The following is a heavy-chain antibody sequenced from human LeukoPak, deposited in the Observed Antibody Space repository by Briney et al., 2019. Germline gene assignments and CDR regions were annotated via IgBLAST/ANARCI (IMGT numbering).Heavy chain of an antibody. Sequence: SETLSLTCTVSGGSFSGYYWSWIRQPPGKGLEWIGYIYYSGSTNYNPSLKSRVTISIDTSKNQFFLKLSSVTAADTAVYYCARDSSRAYYYDSSGSTFDYWGQGTLVTVSS. CDR1: GGSFSGYY. D-gene: IGHD3-22*01. J-gene: IGHJ4*02. CDR3: ARDSSRAYYYDSSGSTFDY. V-gene: IGHV4-59*12. CDR2: IYYSGST.